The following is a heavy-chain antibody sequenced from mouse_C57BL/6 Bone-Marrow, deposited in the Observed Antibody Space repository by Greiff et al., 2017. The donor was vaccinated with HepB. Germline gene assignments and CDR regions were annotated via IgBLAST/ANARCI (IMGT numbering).Heavy chain of an antibody. CDR2: IDPKSGGP. V-gene: IGHV1-72*01. J-gene: IGHJ4*01. D-gene: IGHD2-2*01. CDR3: AMMVWLPHYYAMDY. CDR1: GYTFTSYW. Sequence: QVQLQQPGAELVKPGASVKLSCKASGYTFTSYWMHWVKQRPGRGLDWIGRIDPKSGGPKYNEKLKSKATLTVDTPSSTSYMQLSSLTSEDSAVYYWAMMVWLPHYYAMDYWGQGTSVTVSS.